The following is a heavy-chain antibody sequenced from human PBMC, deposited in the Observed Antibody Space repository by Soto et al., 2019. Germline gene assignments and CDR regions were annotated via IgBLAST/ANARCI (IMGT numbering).Heavy chain of an antibody. V-gene: IGHV3-33*01. J-gene: IGHJ4*02. Sequence: QVQLVESGGGVVQPGRSLRLSCAASGFTFSSYGMHWVRQAPGKGLEWVAVIWYDGSNKYYADSVKGRFTISRDNSKNTLYLKMNSLRAEDTAVYYCARHDYHDSSGYYYPFDYWGQGTLVTVSS. CDR2: IWYDGSNK. CDR1: GFTFSSYG. CDR3: ARHDYHDSSGYYYPFDY. D-gene: IGHD3-22*01.